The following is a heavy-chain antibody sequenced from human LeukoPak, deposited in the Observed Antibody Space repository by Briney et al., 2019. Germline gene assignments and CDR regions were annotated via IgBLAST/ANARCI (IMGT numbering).Heavy chain of an antibody. CDR3: AGEGDPYRPFDY. V-gene: IGHV4-59*02. J-gene: IGHJ4*02. D-gene: IGHD2-21*01. CDR1: GGPDSRYC. CDR2: VDLQGST. Sequence: SETLSLTCTVSGGPDSRYCWSWLRQPPGKGLEWIGEVDLQGSTNYNPSLMGRVAISVDTSENHISLQLTSVTAADTAVYYCAGEGDPYRPFDYSGQGTLVTVSS.